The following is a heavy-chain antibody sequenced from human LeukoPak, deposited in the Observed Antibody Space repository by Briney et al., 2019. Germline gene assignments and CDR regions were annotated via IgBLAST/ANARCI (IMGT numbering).Heavy chain of an antibody. CDR1: GASINSGSNY. CDR3: ARLPYGSGAWLQREGRDV. Sequence: RPSETLSLTCRVSGASINSGSNYWGWIRQPPGKTLEWIGSIYSSGSTYYNPSLKSRVIIMIDTPKNHFSLTLSSVTAADTAVYYCARLPYGSGAWLQREGRDVWGKGTTVTISS. CDR2: IYSSGST. J-gene: IGHJ6*04. D-gene: IGHD3-10*01. V-gene: IGHV4-39*07.